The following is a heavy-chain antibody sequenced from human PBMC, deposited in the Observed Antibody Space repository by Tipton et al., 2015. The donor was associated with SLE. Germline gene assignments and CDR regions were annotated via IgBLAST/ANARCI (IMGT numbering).Heavy chain of an antibody. Sequence: SLRLSCTASGFTFGDYAMSWVRQAPGKGLEWVGFIRSKAYGGTTEYAASVKGRFTISRDDSKSIAYLQMNSLKTEDTAVYYCTRGGGTYYNAFDIWGQGTMVTVSS. CDR1: GFTFGDYA. D-gene: IGHD1-26*01. CDR2: IRSKAYGGTT. J-gene: IGHJ3*02. CDR3: TRGGGTYYNAFDI. V-gene: IGHV3-49*04.